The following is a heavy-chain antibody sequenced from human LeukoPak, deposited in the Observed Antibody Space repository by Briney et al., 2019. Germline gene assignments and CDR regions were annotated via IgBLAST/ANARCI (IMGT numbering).Heavy chain of an antibody. CDR1: GGSISSYY. V-gene: IGHV4-59*01. Sequence: SETLSLTCTVSGGSISSYYWSWIRQPPGKGLEWIGYIYYSGSTNYNPSLKSRGTISVDTSKNQFSLKLRSVTAADTAVYSCARDFTVIAAGGFDPWGQGTLVTVSS. D-gene: IGHD6-13*01. CDR3: ARDFTVIAAGGFDP. CDR2: IYYSGST. J-gene: IGHJ5*02.